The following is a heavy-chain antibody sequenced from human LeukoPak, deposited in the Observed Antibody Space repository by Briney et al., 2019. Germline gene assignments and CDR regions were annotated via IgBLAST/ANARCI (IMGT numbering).Heavy chain of an antibody. CDR3: ARVRYDYGDYAWFGP. D-gene: IGHD4-17*01. CDR1: GGSISSYY. Sequence: SETLSLTCTVSGGSISSYYWSWIRQPPGKGLEWIGYIYYSGSTNYNPSLKSRVTISVDTSKNQFSLKLSSVTAADTAVYYCARVRYDYGDYAWFGPWGQGTLVTVSS. J-gene: IGHJ5*02. CDR2: IYYSGST. V-gene: IGHV4-59*01.